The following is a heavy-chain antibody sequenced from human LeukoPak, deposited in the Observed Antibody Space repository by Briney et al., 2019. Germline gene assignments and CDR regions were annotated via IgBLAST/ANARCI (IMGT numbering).Heavy chain of an antibody. CDR2: ISGSGGST. CDR1: GFTFSSYA. CDR3: AKAPHFIAVAGTNYYFDY. Sequence: GGSLRLSCAASGFTFSSYAMSWVRQAPGKGLEWVSAISGSGGSTYYADSVKGRFTISRDNSKNTLYLQMNSLRAEDTTVYYCAKAPHFIAVAGTNYYFDYWGQGTLVTVSS. D-gene: IGHD6-19*01. V-gene: IGHV3-23*01. J-gene: IGHJ4*02.